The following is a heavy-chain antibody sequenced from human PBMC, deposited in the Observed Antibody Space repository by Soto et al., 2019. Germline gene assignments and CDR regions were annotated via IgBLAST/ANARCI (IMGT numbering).Heavy chain of an antibody. Sequence: QVQLMQSGAEVKKPGSSVKVSCKASGGSFPSDTISWVRQAPGQGLEWLGGIVPVFGTPKHAQKFQGRVTISADGSTNTAYMELTSLRPEDTAVYYCTRPSSGYYHDAFDIWGQGTVVTVSS. J-gene: IGHJ3*02. CDR3: TRPSSGYYHDAFDI. CDR1: GGSFPSDT. V-gene: IGHV1-69*01. D-gene: IGHD3-22*01. CDR2: IVPVFGTP.